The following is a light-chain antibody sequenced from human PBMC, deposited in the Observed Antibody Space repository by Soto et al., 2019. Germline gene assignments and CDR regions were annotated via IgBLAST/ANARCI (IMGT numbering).Light chain of an antibody. Sequence: QSALTQPRSVSGSTGQSVTISCTGTSSDVGGYNYVSWYQQHPGKAPKLMIYDVSKRPSGVPDRFSGSKSGNTASLTISGLQAEDEADYYCCSYAGSYPYVFGTGTKVTVL. CDR3: CSYAGSYPYV. V-gene: IGLV2-11*01. CDR1: SSDVGGYNY. J-gene: IGLJ1*01. CDR2: DVS.